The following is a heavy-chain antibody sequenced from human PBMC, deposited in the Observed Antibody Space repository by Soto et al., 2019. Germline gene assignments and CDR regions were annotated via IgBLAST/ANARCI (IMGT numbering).Heavy chain of an antibody. Sequence: SETLSLTCAVYGESFSGYYWSWIRQPPGKGLEWIGEIHDSGSTNYNPSLKSRLIISVDTSRNQFSLKLSSVTAADTDVYSCGTGVRRHSSWYSDYWGQGTLVTVSS. CDR3: GTGVRRHSSWYSDY. J-gene: IGHJ4*02. D-gene: IGHD6-13*01. V-gene: IGHV4-34*01. CDR2: IHDSGST. CDR1: GESFSGYY.